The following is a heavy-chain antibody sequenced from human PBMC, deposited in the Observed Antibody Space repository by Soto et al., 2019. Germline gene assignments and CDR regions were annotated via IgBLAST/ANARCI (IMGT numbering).Heavy chain of an antibody. CDR2: IIPILGIA. CDR3: ARGQGDGYNYYYYGMDV. CDR1: GGTFSSYT. V-gene: IGHV1-69*02. J-gene: IGHJ6*02. D-gene: IGHD5-12*01. Sequence: QVQLVQSGAEVKKPGSSVKVSCKASGGTFSSYTISWVRQAPGQGLEWMGRIIPILGIANYAQKFQGRVTITADKSTSTAYMELSSLRSEDTAVYYCARGQGDGYNYYYYGMDVWGQGTTVTVSS.